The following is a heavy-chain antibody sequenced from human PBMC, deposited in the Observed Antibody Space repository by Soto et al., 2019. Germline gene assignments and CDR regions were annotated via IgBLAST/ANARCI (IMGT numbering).Heavy chain of an antibody. CDR1: GGSISPYY. D-gene: IGHD6-13*01. CDR3: ARKGAAASYAHYSRDV. CDR2: VYYSGNT. Sequence: QVQLQESGPGLVKPSETLSLTCTVSGGSISPYYWSWIRQPPGTGLEWIGYVYYSGNTTYNPSLERRVTISVDTSRNRCSLNLSSATAADTAVYYCARKGAAASYAHYSRDVWGRGTAVTVSS. V-gene: IGHV4-59*01. J-gene: IGHJ6*03.